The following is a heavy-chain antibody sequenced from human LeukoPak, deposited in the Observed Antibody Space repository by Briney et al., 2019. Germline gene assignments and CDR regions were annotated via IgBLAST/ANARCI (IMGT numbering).Heavy chain of an antibody. Sequence: KASETLSLTCAVSGGSISSDNWWNWVRQPPGKGLEWIGEIFHNGSPNYNPSLKSRVTISVDKSKSQFSLKLSSVTAADTAVYYCASRDGDYVLFDYWGQGTLVTVSS. CDR1: GGSISSDNW. J-gene: IGHJ4*02. V-gene: IGHV4-4*02. CDR3: ASRDGDYVLFDY. D-gene: IGHD4-17*01. CDR2: IFHNGSP.